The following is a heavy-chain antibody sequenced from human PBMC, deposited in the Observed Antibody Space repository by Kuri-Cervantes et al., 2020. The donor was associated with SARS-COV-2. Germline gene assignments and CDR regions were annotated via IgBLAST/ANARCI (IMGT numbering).Heavy chain of an antibody. CDR1: GYTLTELS. J-gene: IGHJ4*02. D-gene: IGHD6-19*01. Sequence: ASVTVSCKVSGYTLTELSMHWVRQAPGKGLEWMGGFDPEDGETIYAQKFQGRVTMTEDTSTDTAYLELSSLRSEDTAVYYCARVRSAVAGDTTGYFDYWGQGTLVTVSS. V-gene: IGHV1-24*01. CDR2: FDPEDGET. CDR3: ARVRSAVAGDTTGYFDY.